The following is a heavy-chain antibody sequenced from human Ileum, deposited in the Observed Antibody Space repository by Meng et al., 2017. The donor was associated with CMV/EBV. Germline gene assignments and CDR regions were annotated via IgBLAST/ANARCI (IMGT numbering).Heavy chain of an antibody. CDR1: GVSVTSSW. CDR3: ATSDDAKRARAS. CDR2: LYQNGAK. J-gene: IGHJ5*02. D-gene: IGHD2-8*01. V-gene: IGHV4-4*02. Sequence: AVSGVSVTSSWWSWVRQPPGKGLEWIGELYQNGAKNYNPSLRSRVTISLGKSKNQVSLNLSSVTAADTAVYYCATSDDAKRARASWGQGTLVTVSS.